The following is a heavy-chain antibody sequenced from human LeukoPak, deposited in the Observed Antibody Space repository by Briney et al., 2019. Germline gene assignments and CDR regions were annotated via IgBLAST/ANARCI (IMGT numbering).Heavy chain of an antibody. J-gene: IGHJ5*02. Sequence: SETLSLTCAVYGGSFSGYYWSWIRQPPGKGLEWIGEINHSGSTNYNPSLKSRVTISVDTSKNQFSLKLSSVTAADTAVYYCARAPWLAGPSRWSDPWGQGTLVTVSS. V-gene: IGHV4-34*01. CDR2: INHSGST. D-gene: IGHD6-19*01. CDR1: GGSFSGYY. CDR3: ARAPWLAGPSRWSDP.